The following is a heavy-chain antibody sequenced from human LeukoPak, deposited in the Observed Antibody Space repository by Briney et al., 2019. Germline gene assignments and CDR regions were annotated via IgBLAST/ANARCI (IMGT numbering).Heavy chain of an antibody. Sequence: GGSLRLSCAASGFTFDDYAMHWVRQAPGKGLEWVSGISWNSGSIGYADSVKGRFTISRDNAKNSLYLQMNSLRAEDTALYYCAKVHYGSGKTGNWYFDLWGRGTLVTVSS. J-gene: IGHJ2*01. CDR1: GFTFDDYA. D-gene: IGHD3-10*01. V-gene: IGHV3-9*01. CDR3: AKVHYGSGKTGNWYFDL. CDR2: ISWNSGSI.